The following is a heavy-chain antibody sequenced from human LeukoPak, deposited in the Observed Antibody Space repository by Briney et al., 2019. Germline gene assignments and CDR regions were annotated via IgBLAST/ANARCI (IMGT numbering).Heavy chain of an antibody. CDR3: ARDLSSDLGWFDP. V-gene: IGHV4-4*07. J-gene: IGHJ5*02. CDR2: IYTSGSA. D-gene: IGHD2-21*01. CDR1: GGSISTFY. Sequence: PSETLSLTCTVSGGSISTFYWSWIRQPAGKGLEWIGRIYTSGSANYNPSLKSRVTISVDTSKNQFSLKLSSVTAADTAVYYCARDLSSDLGWFDPWGQGTLVTVSS.